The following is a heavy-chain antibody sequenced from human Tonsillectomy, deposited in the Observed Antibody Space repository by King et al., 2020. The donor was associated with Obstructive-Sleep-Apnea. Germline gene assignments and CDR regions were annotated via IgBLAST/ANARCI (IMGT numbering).Heavy chain of an antibody. V-gene: IGHV4-39*07. CDR3: AGGLN. CDR2: VYYSGST. CDR1: GFSISGSGYY. Sequence: LQLQESGPGLAKPSETLSLTCSVSGFSISGSGYYWGWVRQPPGKGLGWIGSVYYSGSTYYNPSLKSRVTISVDTSKNQFFLNLSSVTAADTAVYYCAGGLNWGQGTLVTVSS. J-gene: IGHJ4*02. D-gene: IGHD2-21*01.